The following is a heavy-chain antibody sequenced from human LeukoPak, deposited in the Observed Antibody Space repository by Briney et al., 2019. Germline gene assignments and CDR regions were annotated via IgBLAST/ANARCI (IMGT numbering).Heavy chain of an antibody. J-gene: IGHJ4*02. D-gene: IGHD3-10*01. CDR1: GFTFSSYE. CDR3: ARDSLWFGELLPYDY. Sequence: GGSLRLSCAASGFTFSSYEMNWVRQAPGKGLEWVSYISSSGSTIYYADSVKGRFTISRDNAKNSLYLQMNSLRAEDTAVYCCARDSLWFGELLPYDYWGQGTLVTVSS. CDR2: ISSSGSTI. V-gene: IGHV3-48*03.